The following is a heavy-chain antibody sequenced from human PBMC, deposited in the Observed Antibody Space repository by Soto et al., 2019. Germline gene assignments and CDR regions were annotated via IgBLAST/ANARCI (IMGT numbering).Heavy chain of an antibody. Sequence: QVQLVQSGAEVKKPGSSVKVSCKASGGTFSSYVISWVRQAPGQGLEWMGGITPIFGTPRYAQNFQGRVTITADESTSTAYMELSSLRSEDTAVYYCARDRGLRYYDFWSGFLFYGMDVWGQRTTVTVSS. CDR2: ITPIFGTP. D-gene: IGHD3-3*01. V-gene: IGHV1-69*01. CDR3: ARDRGLRYYDFWSGFLFYGMDV. CDR1: GGTFSSYV. J-gene: IGHJ6*02.